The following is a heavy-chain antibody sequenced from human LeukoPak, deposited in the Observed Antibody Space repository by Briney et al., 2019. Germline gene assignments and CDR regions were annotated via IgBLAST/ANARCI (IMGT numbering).Heavy chain of an antibody. Sequence: SETLSLTCTVSGGSISSYYWSWIRQPPGKGLEWIGYIYYSGSTNYNPSLKSRVTISVDTSKNQFSLKLSSVTAADTAVYYCARHYYDFWSGLDYWGQGTLVTVSS. J-gene: IGHJ4*02. D-gene: IGHD3-3*01. CDR3: ARHYYDFWSGLDY. V-gene: IGHV4-59*08. CDR2: IYYSGST. CDR1: GGSISSYY.